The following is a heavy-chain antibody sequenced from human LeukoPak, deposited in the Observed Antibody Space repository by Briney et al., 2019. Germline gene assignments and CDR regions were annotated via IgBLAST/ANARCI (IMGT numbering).Heavy chain of an antibody. CDR3: ARDTVDGPFVTSLDY. CDR1: GFTFSTYN. V-gene: IGHV3-48*04. J-gene: IGHJ4*02. Sequence: TGGSLRLSCAASGFTFSTYNMNWVRQTPGKGLEWVAHIISGGTTQYYADSVRGRFTVSRDNAKNSLYLHMNSLRAEDTAVYYCARDTVDGPFVTSLDYWGQGARVTVSS. D-gene: IGHD5-12*01. CDR2: IISGGTTQ.